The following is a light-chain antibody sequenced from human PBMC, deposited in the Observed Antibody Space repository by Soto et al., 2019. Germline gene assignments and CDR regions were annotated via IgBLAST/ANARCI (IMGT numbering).Light chain of an antibody. Sequence: DIQMPQSPSSLSASVGDRVTITCRASESISRHLKWYQQKPGKAPKLLIYAASSLQNGVPSRFSGGGSGTDFSLTISNLQPEDFATYYCQQSYSTLSITFGQGTRLEIK. V-gene: IGKV1-39*01. CDR2: AAS. CDR3: QQSYSTLSIT. CDR1: ESISRH. J-gene: IGKJ5*01.